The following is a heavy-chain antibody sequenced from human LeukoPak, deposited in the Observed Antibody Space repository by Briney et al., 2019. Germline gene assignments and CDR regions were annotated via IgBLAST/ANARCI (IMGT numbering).Heavy chain of an antibody. V-gene: IGHV3-11*01. CDR1: GFTFSDYY. D-gene: IGHD3-16*01. CDR3: ARDLVDDYVWGSYCY. CDR2: ISSSGSTI. J-gene: IGHJ4*02. Sequence: GGSLRLSCAASGFTFSDYYMSWIRQAPGKGLEWVSYISSSGSTIYYADSVKGRFTISRDDAKNSLYLQMNSLRAEDTAVYYCARDLVDDYVWGSYCYWGQGTLVTVSS.